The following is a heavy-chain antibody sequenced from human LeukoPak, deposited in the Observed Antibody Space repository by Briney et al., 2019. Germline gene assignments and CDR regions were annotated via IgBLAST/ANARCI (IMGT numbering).Heavy chain of an antibody. CDR3: ARDAAGFCSTTSCSHEYY. CDR2: IIPIFGTA. J-gene: IGHJ4*02. D-gene: IGHD2-2*01. CDR1: GGTFSSYA. Sequence: SVKVSCKASGGTFSSYAISWVRQAPGQGLEWMGGIIPIFGTANYAQKFQGRVTITTDESTSIVYMELSSLRSEDTAVYYCARDAAGFCSTTSCSHEYYWGQGTLVTVSS. V-gene: IGHV1-69*05.